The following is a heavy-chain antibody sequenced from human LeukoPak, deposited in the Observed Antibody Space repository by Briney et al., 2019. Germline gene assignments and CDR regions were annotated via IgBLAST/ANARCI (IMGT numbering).Heavy chain of an antibody. Sequence: GGSLRLSCAASGFIFSQYWMSWVRQAPGKGLEWVANIKHDGSEKQDGSEKNYVDSVKGRFTISRDNAKNSLYLQMNSLRAEDTAVYYCARSGRGVDSFYFYMDVWGKGTTVTVSS. J-gene: IGHJ6*03. CDR2: IKHDGSEKQDGSEK. CDR3: ARSGRGVDSFYFYMDV. D-gene: IGHD3-10*01. V-gene: IGHV3-7*01. CDR1: GFIFSQYW.